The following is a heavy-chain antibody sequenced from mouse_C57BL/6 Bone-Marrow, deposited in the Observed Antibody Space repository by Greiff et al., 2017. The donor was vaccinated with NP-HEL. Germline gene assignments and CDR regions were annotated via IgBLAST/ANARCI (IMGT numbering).Heavy chain of an antibody. CDR1: GFTFTDYY. V-gene: IGHV7-3*01. CDR3: ARYNYGSSYVAY. J-gene: IGHJ3*01. Sequence: EVQRVESGGGLVQPGGSLSLSCAASGFTFTDYYMSWVRQPPGKALEWLGFIRNKANGYTTEYSASVQGRFTISRDNSQSILYLQMNALRAEDSATYYCARYNYGSSYVAYWGQGTLVTVSA. CDR2: IRNKANGYTT. D-gene: IGHD1-1*01.